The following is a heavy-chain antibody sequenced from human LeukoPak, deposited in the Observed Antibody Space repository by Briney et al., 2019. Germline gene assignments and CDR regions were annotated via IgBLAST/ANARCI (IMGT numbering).Heavy chain of an antibody. CDR3: ARDEYRSRWLHP. Sequence: GGSPRLSCAASGFTFSSYWMSWVRLAPGKGLEWVANIKGDGSEKWYADSVKGRFTISRDNAQNSVHLQMNSLRAEDTAVYHCARDEYRSRWLHPWGQGTLVTVTS. CDR1: GFTFSSYW. D-gene: IGHD5-24*01. CDR2: IKGDGSEK. J-gene: IGHJ5*02. V-gene: IGHV3-7*01.